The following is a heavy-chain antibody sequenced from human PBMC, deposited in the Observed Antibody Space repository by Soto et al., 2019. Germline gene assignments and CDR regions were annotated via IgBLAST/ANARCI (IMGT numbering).Heavy chain of an antibody. V-gene: IGHV3-23*01. CDR2: ISGSGGST. D-gene: IGHD2-15*01. Sequence: GGSLRLSCAASGFTFSSYAMSWVRQAPGKGLEWVSAISGSGGSTYYADSVKGRFTISRDNSKNTLYLQMNSLRAEDTAVYYSARDHRYCSGGSCYSGAGFDYWGQGTLVTVSS. J-gene: IGHJ4*02. CDR3: ARDHRYCSGGSCYSGAGFDY. CDR1: GFTFSSYA.